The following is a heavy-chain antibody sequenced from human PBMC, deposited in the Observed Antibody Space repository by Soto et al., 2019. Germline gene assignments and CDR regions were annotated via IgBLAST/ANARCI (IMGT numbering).Heavy chain of an antibody. CDR1: GGSISNGDYY. Sequence: SETLSLTCTVSGGSISNGDYYWSWIRQHPGKGLEWIGYIYYSGSTYYTPSLESRVTMSVDTSKNQFFLKLSSVTAADTAAYYCAKYGSFAFDIWGQGTMVTVSS. CDR2: IYYSGST. J-gene: IGHJ3*02. CDR3: AKYGSFAFDI. D-gene: IGHD3-10*01. V-gene: IGHV4-31*02.